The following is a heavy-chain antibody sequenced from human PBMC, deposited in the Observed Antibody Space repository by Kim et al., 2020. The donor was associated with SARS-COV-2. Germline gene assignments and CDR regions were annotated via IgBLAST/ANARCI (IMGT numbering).Heavy chain of an antibody. J-gene: IGHJ6*02. CDR3: AKRGSPYYYGMDV. CDR1: GLTFSNYA. Sequence: GGSLRLSCAASGLTFSNYAMSWVRQAPGKGLEWVSNIGGSGDSTQYADSVKGRFTISRDNSKSTLYLQMNTLRAEDTAVYYCAKRGSPYYYGMDVWGQGT. V-gene: IGHV3-23*01. D-gene: IGHD3-16*01. CDR2: IGGSGDST.